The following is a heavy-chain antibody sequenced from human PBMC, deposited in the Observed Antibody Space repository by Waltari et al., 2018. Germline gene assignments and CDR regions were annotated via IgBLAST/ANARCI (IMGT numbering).Heavy chain of an antibody. CDR3: ARVVAAVGVGNGNYYGMDV. V-gene: IGHV4-39*01. CDR2: IHYTVSN. Sequence: QLPLQESGPGLVKPSETPSLPCSVPGGSIRIRTSYWGWIRQPPGKGLAWIGNIHYTVSNYYNPSLKSRLTISIDTSNNQFSLRLRSVTAADTAVYYCARVVAAVGVGNGNYYGMDVWGQGTTVAVSS. D-gene: IGHD6-13*01. CDR1: GGSIRIRTSY. J-gene: IGHJ6*02.